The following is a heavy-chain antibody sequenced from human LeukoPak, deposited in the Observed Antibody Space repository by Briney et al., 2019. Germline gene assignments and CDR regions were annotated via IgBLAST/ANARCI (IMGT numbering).Heavy chain of an antibody. J-gene: IGHJ6*03. Sequence: GGSLRLSYAASGFIFSSYSMNWVRQAPGKGLEWVSSISSSSSYIYYADSVKGRFTISRDNAKNSLYLQMNSLRAEDTAVYYCARDNGFWSGQIYYYYYYMDVWGKGTTVTVSS. CDR3: ARDNGFWSGQIYYYYYYMDV. CDR2: ISSSSSYI. V-gene: IGHV3-21*01. D-gene: IGHD3-3*01. CDR1: GFIFSSYS.